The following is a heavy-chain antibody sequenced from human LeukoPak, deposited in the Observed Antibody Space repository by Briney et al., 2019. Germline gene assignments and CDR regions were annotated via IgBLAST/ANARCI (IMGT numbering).Heavy chain of an antibody. CDR2: ISYDGSNK. Sequence: GGSLRLSCAASGFTFSSYAMHWVRQAPGKGLEWVAVISYDGSNKYYADSVKGRFTISRDNSKNTLYLQMNSLRAEDTAVYYCARDGFDYWGQGTLVTVS. CDR3: ARDGFDY. CDR1: GFTFSSYA. V-gene: IGHV3-30*04. J-gene: IGHJ4*02.